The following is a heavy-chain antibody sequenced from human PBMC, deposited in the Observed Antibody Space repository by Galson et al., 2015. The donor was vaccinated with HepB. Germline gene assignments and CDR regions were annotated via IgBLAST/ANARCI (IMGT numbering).Heavy chain of an antibody. D-gene: IGHD2-2*01. CDR1: GFTFSSYE. CDR2: ISSSGSTI. Sequence: SLRLSCAASGFTFSSYEMNWVRQAPGKGLEWVSYISSSGSTIYYADSVKGRFTISRDNAKNSLYLQMNSLRAEDTAVYYCARDLWDVVPAARPDYYYYYGMDVWGQGTTVTVSS. CDR3: ARDLWDVVPAARPDYYYYYGMDV. J-gene: IGHJ6*02. V-gene: IGHV3-48*03.